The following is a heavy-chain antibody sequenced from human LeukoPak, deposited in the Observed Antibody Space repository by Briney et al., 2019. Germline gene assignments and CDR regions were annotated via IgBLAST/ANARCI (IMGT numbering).Heavy chain of an antibody. J-gene: IGHJ1*01. D-gene: IGHD6-19*01. CDR2: INHSGST. Sequence: SETLSLTCAVYGGSFSDYYWNWIRQPPGKGLEWIGEINHSGSTNYNPSLKSRVTISVDTSKNQFSLRLSSVTAADTAVYYCARWEWLEYFQHWGQGTLVTVSS. CDR1: GGSFSDYY. CDR3: ARWEWLEYFQH. V-gene: IGHV4-34*01.